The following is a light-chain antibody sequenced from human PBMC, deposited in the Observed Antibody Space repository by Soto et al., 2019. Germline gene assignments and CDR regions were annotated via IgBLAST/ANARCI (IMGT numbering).Light chain of an antibody. CDR1: SSDVGGYNY. V-gene: IGLV2-14*01. CDR2: DVF. Sequence: QSALTQPASVSGSPGQSITISCTGTSSDVGGYNYVSWYLQHPGKAPQLMIYDVFIRPSGVSNRFSGSKSGNTASLTISGLQAEDEADYYCTSYSSSRTLLFGGGTKLTVL. J-gene: IGLJ2*01. CDR3: TSYSSSRTLL.